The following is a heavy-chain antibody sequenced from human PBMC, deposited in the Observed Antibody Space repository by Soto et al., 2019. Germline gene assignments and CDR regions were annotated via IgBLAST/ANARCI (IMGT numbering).Heavy chain of an antibody. CDR1: GYIFINYL. CDR2: VFPGNSDT. Sequence: HGESLKISCEVFGYIFINYLIGWVRQMPGKGLEWMAIVFPGNSDTIYSPSFRGQVTISADKSISTAYLQWNSLQASDTAIYYCARHNVYAMDVWGQGTTVTVSS. V-gene: IGHV5-51*01. CDR3: ARHNVYAMDV. J-gene: IGHJ6*02.